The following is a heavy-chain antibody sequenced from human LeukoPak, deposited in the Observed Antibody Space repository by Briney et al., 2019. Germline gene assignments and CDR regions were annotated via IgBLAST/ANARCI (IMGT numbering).Heavy chain of an antibody. CDR1: GGSISSSNW. CDR3: ARALQGERRSVFDY. V-gene: IGHV4-4*02. J-gene: IGHJ4*02. D-gene: IGHD1-1*01. CDR2: IYHSGSN. Sequence: SETLSLTCAVSGGSISSSNWWSWVRQPPGKGLEWIGEIYHSGSNNYNPSLKSRVTISVDKSKNQFSLKLSSVTAADTAVYYCARALQGERRSVFDYWGQGALVTVSS.